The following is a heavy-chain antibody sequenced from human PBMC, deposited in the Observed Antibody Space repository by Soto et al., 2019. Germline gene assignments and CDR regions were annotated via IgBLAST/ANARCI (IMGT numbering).Heavy chain of an antibody. CDR2: IVVGSGNT. D-gene: IGHD6-19*01. V-gene: IGHV1-58*01. J-gene: IGHJ6*02. CDR3: ATPSIAVAGMRGAVYVYYGMDA. CDR1: GFTFTSSA. Sequence: SVQLSCKASGFTFTSSAVQWVRQARGQRLEWIGWIVVGSGNTNYAQKFQERVTITRDMSPSTAYMELSSLRSEDTAAYYCATPSIAVAGMRGAVYVYYGMDARGEGPTDSV.